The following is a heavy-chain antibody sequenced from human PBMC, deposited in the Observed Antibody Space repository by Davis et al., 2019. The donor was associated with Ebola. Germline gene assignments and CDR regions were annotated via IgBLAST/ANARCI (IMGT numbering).Heavy chain of an antibody. CDR3: GRVGYCNVTRCYWSAFDV. CDR2: IKGDGSEE. CDR1: GFTFSSHW. Sequence: PGGSLRLSCAASGFTFSSHWLSWVRQAPGKGLEWVANIKGDGSEEYYVESVKGRFTIFRDNAKNSLYLQMHSLRAEETAFYYCGRVGYCNVTRCYWSAFDVWGQGTMVTVSS. D-gene: IGHD2-2*01. V-gene: IGHV3-7*04. J-gene: IGHJ3*01.